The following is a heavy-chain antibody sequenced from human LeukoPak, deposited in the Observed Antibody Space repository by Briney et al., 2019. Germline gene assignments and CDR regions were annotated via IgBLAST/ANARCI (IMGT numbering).Heavy chain of an antibody. Sequence: GGSLRLSCATSGFTFSNYGMHWVRQAPGKGLEWVSAISGSGGSTYYADSVKGRFTISRDNSKNTLYLQMNSLRAEDTAVYYCANLGGSGYDPVAYWGQGTLVTVSS. D-gene: IGHD5-12*01. CDR3: ANLGGSGYDPVAY. CDR2: ISGSGGST. J-gene: IGHJ4*02. V-gene: IGHV3-23*01. CDR1: GFTFSNYG.